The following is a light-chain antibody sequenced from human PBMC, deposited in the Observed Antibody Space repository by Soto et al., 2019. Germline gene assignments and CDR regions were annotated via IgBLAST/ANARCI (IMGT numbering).Light chain of an antibody. V-gene: IGKV1-9*01. CDR3: PHPTSLPFT. CDR2: EAS. J-gene: IGKJ5*01. Sequence: DIPMTQYTHDLSGSXGYIVTITWLASHDISTYLAWYQQKPGKAPKLMIYEASTLQSGVPSRFSGSGSGTEFTLTISGLLPEDFAPYRSPHPTSLPFTSGQGTLLEI. CDR1: HDISTY.